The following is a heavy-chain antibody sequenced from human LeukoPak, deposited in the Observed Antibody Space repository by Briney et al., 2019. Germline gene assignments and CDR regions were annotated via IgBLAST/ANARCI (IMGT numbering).Heavy chain of an antibody. Sequence: PGGSLRLSCAASGFTLSNYEMNWVRQAPGKGLEWVSYISSSGRTIYYADSVRGRFTISRDNSKNTLYLQMNSLRAEDTAVYYCAKGIAAAPLLYWGQGTLVTVSS. V-gene: IGHV3-48*03. D-gene: IGHD6-13*01. CDR1: GFTLSNYE. CDR2: ISSSGRTI. CDR3: AKGIAAAPLLY. J-gene: IGHJ4*02.